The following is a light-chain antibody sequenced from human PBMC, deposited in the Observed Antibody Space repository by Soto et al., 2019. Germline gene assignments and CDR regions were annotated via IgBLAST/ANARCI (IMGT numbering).Light chain of an antibody. Sequence: IQMTQSPSSLSASVGDRVSITCRPSQGISSYLAWYQQKPGKAPKLLIYAASILQSGVPSRFSGSGSGTDFTLTISCLQSEDFATYYCQQYYSYPWTFGQGTKVDIK. J-gene: IGKJ1*01. CDR2: AAS. CDR1: QGISSY. V-gene: IGKV1-8*01. CDR3: QQYYSYPWT.